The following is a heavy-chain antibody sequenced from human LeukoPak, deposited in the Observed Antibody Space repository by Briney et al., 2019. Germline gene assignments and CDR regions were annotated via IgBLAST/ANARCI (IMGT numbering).Heavy chain of an antibody. Sequence: GGSLRLSCAASAFTFSNYGMHWVRQAPGKGLEWVAVISYDGSDKYYADSVKGRFTISRDNSKNTLYLQMNSLRAEDTAVYYCARDLDYWGQGTLVTVSS. CDR1: AFTFSNYG. V-gene: IGHV3-30*03. CDR2: ISYDGSDK. CDR3: ARDLDY. J-gene: IGHJ4*02.